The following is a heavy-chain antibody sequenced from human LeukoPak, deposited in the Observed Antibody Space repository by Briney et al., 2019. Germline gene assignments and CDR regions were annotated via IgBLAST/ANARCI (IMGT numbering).Heavy chain of an antibody. CDR2: INPSGGST. V-gene: IGHV1-46*01. J-gene: IGHJ6*02. D-gene: IGHD2-2*01. CDR3: ARVGILYCSSTSCYGDYYYYGMDV. CDR1: GYTFTSYY. Sequence: ASVKVSCKASGYTFTSYYMHWVRQAPGQGLEWMGIINPSGGSTSYAQKFQGRVTMTRVTSTSTVYMELSSLRSEDTAVYYCARVGILYCSSTSCYGDYYYYGMDVWGQGTTVTVSS.